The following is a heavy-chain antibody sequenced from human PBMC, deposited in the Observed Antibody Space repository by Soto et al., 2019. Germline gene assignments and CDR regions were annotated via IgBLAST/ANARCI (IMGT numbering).Heavy chain of an antibody. J-gene: IGHJ6*03. V-gene: IGHV1-69*13. CDR3: ARGRQQEYYYYYYLDV. Sequence: SAKVSCKASGGTFISYAISWVRQAPGQGLEWMGGIIPIFGTANYAQKFQGRVTITADESTCTAYMELHSLRSEDTDVYYCARGRQQEYYYYYYLDVWGKGTTVTVSS. D-gene: IGHD6-13*01. CDR2: IIPIFGTA. CDR1: GGTFISYA.